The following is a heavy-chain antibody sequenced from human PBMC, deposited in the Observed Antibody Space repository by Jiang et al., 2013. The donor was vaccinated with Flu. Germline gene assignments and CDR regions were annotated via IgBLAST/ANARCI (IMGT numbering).Heavy chain of an antibody. CDR3: ARAYDTSSLDF. Sequence: LVQPGGSLRLSCAASGFTFSSYEMNWVRQAPGKGLEWVSYISSSGNTIYYADSVKGRFTISRDNAKNSLYLQMNSLRAEDTAVYYCARAYDTSSLDFWGQGTLVTVSS. J-gene: IGHJ4*02. V-gene: IGHV3-48*03. D-gene: IGHD3-22*01. CDR2: ISSSGNTI. CDR1: GFTFSSYE.